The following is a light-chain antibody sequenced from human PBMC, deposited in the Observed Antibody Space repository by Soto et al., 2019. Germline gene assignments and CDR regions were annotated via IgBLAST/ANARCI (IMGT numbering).Light chain of an antibody. V-gene: IGLV1-47*01. Sequence: QAVVTQPPSASGTPEQRVTISCSGSSSNIGSNYVYWYQQLPGTAPKLLIYRNNQRPSGVPDRFSGSKSGTSASLAISGLLSEDEADYYCAAWDDSLSGVVFGGGTKLTVL. J-gene: IGLJ2*01. CDR3: AAWDDSLSGVV. CDR1: SSNIGSNY. CDR2: RNN.